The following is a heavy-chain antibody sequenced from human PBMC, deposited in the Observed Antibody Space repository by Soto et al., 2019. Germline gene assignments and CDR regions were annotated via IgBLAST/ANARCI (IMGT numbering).Heavy chain of an antibody. D-gene: IGHD3-22*01. J-gene: IGHJ6*02. V-gene: IGHV1-69*12. CDR1: GGSLSNYG. CDR2: IIPVFGTP. Sequence: QVQLVQSGAEVKKPGSSVKVSCKASGGSLSNYGISWVRQAPGQGLEWMGAIIPVFGTPNYEQKVHDKVTITADESTTTVYMEVRSLTSEDTAVYYCARGDATKIVVTTYYAMDVWGQGTTVTVSS. CDR3: ARGDATKIVVTTYYAMDV.